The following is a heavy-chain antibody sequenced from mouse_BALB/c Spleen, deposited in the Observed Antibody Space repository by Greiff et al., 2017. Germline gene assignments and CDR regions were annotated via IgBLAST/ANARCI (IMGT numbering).Heavy chain of an antibody. Sequence: VQVVESGAELVKPGASVKLSCKASGYTFTSYYMYWVKQRPGQGLEWIGEINPSNGGTNFNEKFKSKATLTVDKSSSTAYMQLSSLTSEDSAVYYCTRWGFAYWGQGTLVTVSA. CDR1: GYTFTSYY. J-gene: IGHJ3*01. V-gene: IGHV1S81*02. CDR3: TRWGFAY. CDR2: INPSNGGT.